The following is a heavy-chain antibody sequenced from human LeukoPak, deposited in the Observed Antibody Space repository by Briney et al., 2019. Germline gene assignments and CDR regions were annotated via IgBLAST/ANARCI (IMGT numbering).Heavy chain of an antibody. D-gene: IGHD3-16*01. Sequence: GGSLRLSCAASGFTFSSYEMNWVRQAPGKGLEWVSYISSSGSTIYYADSVKGRFTISRDNAKNSLYLQMNSLRAEDTAVYYCARVPYDYVWGSYGGDYYFDYWGQGILVTVSS. CDR2: ISSSGSTI. CDR1: GFTFSSYE. CDR3: ARVPYDYVWGSYGGDYYFDY. J-gene: IGHJ4*02. V-gene: IGHV3-48*03.